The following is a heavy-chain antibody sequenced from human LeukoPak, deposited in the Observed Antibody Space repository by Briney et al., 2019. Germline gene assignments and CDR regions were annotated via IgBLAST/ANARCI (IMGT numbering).Heavy chain of an antibody. CDR1: GYTFTSYG. J-gene: IGHJ5*02. D-gene: IGHD2-2*01. V-gene: IGHV1-18*01. Sequence: RASVTVSCKASGYTFTSYGISWVRQAPGQGREWMGWISAYNGNTNYAQKLQGRVTMTTDTSTSTAYMELRSLGSDDTAVYYCARRGYCSSTSCPNWFDPWGQGTLVTVSS. CDR3: ARRGYCSSTSCPNWFDP. CDR2: ISAYNGNT.